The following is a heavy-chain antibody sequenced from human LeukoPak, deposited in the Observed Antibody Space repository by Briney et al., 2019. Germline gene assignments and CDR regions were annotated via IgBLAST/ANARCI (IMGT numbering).Heavy chain of an antibody. CDR2: IYYSGST. V-gene: IGHV4-59*01. CDR3: ARGVLGSGSYRDY. J-gene: IGHJ4*02. D-gene: IGHD3-10*01. CDR1: GGSISSYY. Sequence: PSETLSLTCTASGGSISSYYWSWIRQPPGKGLEWIGYIYYSGSTNYNPSLKSRVTISVDTSKNQFSLKLSSVTAADTAVYYCARGVLGSGSYRDYWGQGTLVTVSS.